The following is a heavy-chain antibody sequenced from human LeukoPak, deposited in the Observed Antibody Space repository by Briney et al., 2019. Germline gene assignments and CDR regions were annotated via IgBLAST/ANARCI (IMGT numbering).Heavy chain of an antibody. CDR2: IKEDGSEK. J-gene: IGHJ6*02. CDR1: RFAFSTYW. D-gene: IGHD6-6*01. V-gene: IGHV3-7*05. Sequence: GGSLRLSCAASRFAFSTYWMSWVRQAPGKGLEWVANIKEDGSEKYYVDSVKGRFTIYRDNAKNSLYLQMDRLSAEDTAVYYCARDSPGSSRFYHYYGLDVWGQGTTVTVSS. CDR3: ARDSPGSSRFYHYYGLDV.